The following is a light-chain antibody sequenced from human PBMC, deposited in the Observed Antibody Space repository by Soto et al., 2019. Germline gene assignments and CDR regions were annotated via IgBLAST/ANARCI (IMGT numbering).Light chain of an antibody. J-gene: IGKJ5*01. Sequence: EIVMTQSPATLSLSPGERVSLSCRASQSVNSKLAWYQQKPGQAPRLLIYGASTRATGIPARFSGSGSGTEFTLTISSLQSEDFAVYFCQQYNNWPPITFSQGTRLEIK. CDR1: QSVNSK. CDR2: GAS. V-gene: IGKV3-15*01. CDR3: QQYNNWPPIT.